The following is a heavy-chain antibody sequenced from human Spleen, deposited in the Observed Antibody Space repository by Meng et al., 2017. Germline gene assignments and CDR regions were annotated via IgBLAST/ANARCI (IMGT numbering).Heavy chain of an antibody. Sequence: QLQESVPGLVKPSQTLSLTCTVSGGSISSGDYYWSWIRQPPGKGLEWIGYICNSGSTYYNPSLKSRVTESVDTSKNQFSLKLRFVTAADTAVYYCAREGRSHQVGVSVYWGQGNLVTVSS. J-gene: IGHJ4*02. CDR3: AREGRSHQVGVSVY. CDR1: GGSISSGDYY. CDR2: ICNSGST. D-gene: IGHD2-21*01. V-gene: IGHV4-30-4*01.